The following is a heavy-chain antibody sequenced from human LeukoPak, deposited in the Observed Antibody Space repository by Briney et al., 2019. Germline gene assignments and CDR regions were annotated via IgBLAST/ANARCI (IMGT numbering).Heavy chain of an antibody. Sequence: GGSLRLSCAASGFTFSSYGMHWVRQAPGKGLVWVAVMWYDGSNKYYADSVKGRFTISRDNSKTTLYLQMNSLRAEDTAVYYCARAGDYGDLSYFDYWGQGTLVTVSS. CDR3: ARAGDYGDLSYFDY. CDR2: MWYDGSNK. CDR1: GFTFSSYG. D-gene: IGHD4-17*01. J-gene: IGHJ4*02. V-gene: IGHV3-33*01.